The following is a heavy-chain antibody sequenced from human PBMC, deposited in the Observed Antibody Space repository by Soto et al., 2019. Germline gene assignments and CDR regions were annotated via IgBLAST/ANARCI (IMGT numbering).Heavy chain of an antibody. Sequence: ASVKVSCKASGYTFTRYAMHWVRQAPGQRLEWMGWINAGNGNTKYSQKFQGGVTITTDTSASTAYMELSSLRSEDTAVYYCARDGAVAGDSKFDYWGQGTLVTVSS. V-gene: IGHV1-3*01. J-gene: IGHJ4*02. CDR1: GYTFTRYA. CDR3: ARDGAVAGDSKFDY. CDR2: INAGNGNT. D-gene: IGHD6-19*01.